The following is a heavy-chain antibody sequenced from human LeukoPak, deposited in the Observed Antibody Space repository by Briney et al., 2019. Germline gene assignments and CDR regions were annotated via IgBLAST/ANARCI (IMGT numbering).Heavy chain of an antibody. J-gene: IGHJ4*02. CDR2: ISSSSIYT. Sequence: GGSLRLSCAASGFSFSDCSMTWIRQAPGKGLEWVSYISSSSIYTNYADSVKGRFTISRDNAKNSLYLQMNSLRTEDTAVYYCARLLLWFGGLDYWGQGTLVTVSS. D-gene: IGHD3-10*01. V-gene: IGHV3-11*03. CDR3: ARLLLWFGGLDY. CDR1: GFSFSDCS.